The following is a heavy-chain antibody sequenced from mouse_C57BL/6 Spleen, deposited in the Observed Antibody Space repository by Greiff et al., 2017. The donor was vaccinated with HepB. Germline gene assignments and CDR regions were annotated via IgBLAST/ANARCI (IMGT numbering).Heavy chain of an antibody. CDR3: ARSYYSNLAWFAY. CDR1: GYAFTNYL. CDR2: INPGSGGT. D-gene: IGHD2-5*01. J-gene: IGHJ3*01. Sequence: QVQLQQSGAELVRPGTSVKVSCKASGYAFTNYLIEWVKQRPGQGLEWIGVINPGSGGTNYNEKFKGKATLTADKSSSTAYMQLSSLTSEDSAVYFCARSYYSNLAWFAYWGQGTLVTVSA. V-gene: IGHV1-54*01.